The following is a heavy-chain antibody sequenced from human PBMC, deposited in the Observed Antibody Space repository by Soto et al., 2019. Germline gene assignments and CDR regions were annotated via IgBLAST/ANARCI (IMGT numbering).Heavy chain of an antibody. Sequence: QVQLQQSGAGLLKPSETLSLTCTVYGESFSGYIWTWIRQTPGKGLQWIGQINHSGSAYYNPSLKGRVTISLHTSYIQVSLELRSVTAAATAVYYSARRLITGSHCSGGWYSVASWGQGTQGSVSS. D-gene: IGHD6-19*01. V-gene: IGHV4-34*01. J-gene: IGHJ4*02. CDR3: ARRLITGSHCSGGWYSVAS. CDR2: INHSGSA. CDR1: GESFSGYI.